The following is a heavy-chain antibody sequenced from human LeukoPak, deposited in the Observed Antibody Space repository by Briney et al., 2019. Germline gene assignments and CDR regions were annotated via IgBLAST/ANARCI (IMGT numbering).Heavy chain of an antibody. CDR1: GFTFDNYA. Sequence: GGSLRLSCAASGFTFDNYAMHWVRQAPGKGLEWVSLISSDGGSTYYADSMKGRFTISRDNSKNSLYLQMNSLRTEDTALNYCASDSQEFFQHWGQGNLVTVSS. J-gene: IGHJ1*01. CDR3: ASDSQEFFQH. V-gene: IGHV3-43*02. CDR2: ISSDGGST.